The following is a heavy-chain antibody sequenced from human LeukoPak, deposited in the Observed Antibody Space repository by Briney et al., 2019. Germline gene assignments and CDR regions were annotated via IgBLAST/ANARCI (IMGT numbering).Heavy chain of an antibody. D-gene: IGHD3-16*02. V-gene: IGHV3-7*03. Sequence: PGGSLRLSCAASGFTFSNYWMNWVRQAPGKGLEWVANIKQDGGEKSYVDSVKGRLTISRDNAKNSLHLQMNSLRAEDTAVYYCASSYDYVWGSYRDDAFDIWGQGTMVTVSS. CDR3: ASSYDYVWGSYRDDAFDI. J-gene: IGHJ3*02. CDR1: GFTFSNYW. CDR2: IKQDGGEK.